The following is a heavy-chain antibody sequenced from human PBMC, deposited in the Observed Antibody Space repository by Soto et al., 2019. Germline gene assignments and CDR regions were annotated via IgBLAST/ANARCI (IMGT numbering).Heavy chain of an antibody. J-gene: IGHJ4*02. Sequence: GGSLRLSCVASGFTFSTYWMHWVRQAPGKGLVWVSRINGDGTRTTYADSVEGRFTISRDNAKNTLYLQMNSLRAEDTALYYCAKVDDGAGSTGNFYFWGQGSLVTVAS. CDR3: AKVDDGAGSTGNFYF. D-gene: IGHD3-10*01. V-gene: IGHV3-74*01. CDR2: INGDGTRT. CDR1: GFTFSTYW.